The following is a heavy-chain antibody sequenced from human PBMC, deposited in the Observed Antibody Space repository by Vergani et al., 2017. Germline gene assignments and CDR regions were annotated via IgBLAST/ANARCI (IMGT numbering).Heavy chain of an antibody. Sequence: QVQLVQSGAEVKKPGASVKVSCKASGYTFTSYGISWVRQAPGQGLEWMGWIRAYNGNTNYAQKLQGRVTMTTDTSTSTAYMELRSLRSDDTAVYYCARDLPGMITFGGARDAFDIWGQGTMVTVSS. CDR3: ARDLPGMITFGGARDAFDI. J-gene: IGHJ3*02. D-gene: IGHD3-16*01. V-gene: IGHV1-18*01. CDR2: IRAYNGNT. CDR1: GYTFTSYG.